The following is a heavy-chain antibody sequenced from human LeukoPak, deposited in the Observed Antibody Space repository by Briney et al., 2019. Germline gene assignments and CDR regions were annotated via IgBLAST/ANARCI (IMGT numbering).Heavy chain of an antibody. V-gene: IGHV3-30-3*01. CDR3: AREVWGPEY. CDR2: ISYDGSNK. Sequence: AGGSLGLSCAASGFTFSSYAMHWVRQAPGKGLEWVAVISYDGSNKYYADSVKGRFTISRDSSKNTLYLQMNSLRAEDTAVYYCAREVWGPEYWGQGTLVTVSS. D-gene: IGHD1-14*01. J-gene: IGHJ4*02. CDR1: GFTFSSYA.